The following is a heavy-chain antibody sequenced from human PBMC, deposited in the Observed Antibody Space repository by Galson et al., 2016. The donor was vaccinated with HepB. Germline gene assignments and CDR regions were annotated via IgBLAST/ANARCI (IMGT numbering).Heavy chain of an antibody. CDR1: GYSFTNYW. D-gene: IGHD1-26*01. CDR3: ASQGVGASGY. J-gene: IGHJ4*02. Sequence: QSGAEVKKPGESLRISCKGSGYSFTNYWITWVRQMPGKGLEWMGKIDPTDSSTNYSPSFQGHVTISADKSISTAYLQWISLKASVTAMYYCASQGVGASGYWGQGTLVTVP. V-gene: IGHV5-10-1*01. CDR2: IDPTDSST.